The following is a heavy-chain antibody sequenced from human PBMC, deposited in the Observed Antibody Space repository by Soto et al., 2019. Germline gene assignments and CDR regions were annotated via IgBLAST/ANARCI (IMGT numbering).Heavy chain of an antibody. D-gene: IGHD3-9*01. CDR2: IYYSGST. V-gene: IGHV4-59*08. J-gene: IGHJ6*02. CDR3: ARTKNILTGFYYYYYCGMDV. CDR1: GGSISSYY. Sequence: QVQLQESGPGLVKPSETLSLTCTVSGGSISSYYWSWIRQPPGKGLEWIGYIYYSGSTNYNPSLKXRVIIPVDTSKXRXSXXLSSVTAADTAVYYCARTKNILTGFYYYYYCGMDVWGQGTTVTVSS.